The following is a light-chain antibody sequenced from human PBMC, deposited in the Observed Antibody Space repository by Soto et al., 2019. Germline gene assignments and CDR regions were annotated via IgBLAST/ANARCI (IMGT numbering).Light chain of an antibody. Sequence: DIQMTQSPSSLSASVGDRVTITCQASQDIYTYLNWYQHKPGRAPRLVISDASNLGTGVPSRFSGGRSGTHFSLTISSLQPDNIATYYCQQYASLPVTFGPGTKLDIK. CDR3: QQYASLPVT. J-gene: IGKJ3*01. CDR2: DAS. CDR1: QDIYTY. V-gene: IGKV1-33*01.